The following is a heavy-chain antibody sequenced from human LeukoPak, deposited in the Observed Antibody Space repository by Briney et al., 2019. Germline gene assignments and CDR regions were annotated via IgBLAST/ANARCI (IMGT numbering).Heavy chain of an antibody. CDR1: GYTFTGYY. D-gene: IGHD3-10*01. J-gene: IGHJ6*02. CDR2: INPNSGGT. V-gene: IGHV1-2*02. Sequence: XCXAXGYTFTGYYMHWVRQAPGQGLEWMGWINPNSGGTNYAQKFQGRVTMTRDTSISTAYMELSRLRSDDTAVYYCAREFSGNPGYYGMDVWGQGTTVTVSS. CDR3: AREFSGNPGYYGMDV.